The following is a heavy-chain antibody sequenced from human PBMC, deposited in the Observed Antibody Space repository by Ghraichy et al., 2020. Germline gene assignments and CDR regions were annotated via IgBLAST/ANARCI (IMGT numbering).Heavy chain of an antibody. D-gene: IGHD4-23*01. J-gene: IGHJ6*02. Sequence: GGSLRLSCVGSGFTFSSFSMNWVRQSPGKGLEWVSYITSSSRTKSYADSVKGRFTISRDNAQNSLYLQMNSLRDEDTAVYYCARGSTVVRFYSYDAMDVWGQGTLVTVSS. V-gene: IGHV3-48*02. CDR2: ITSSSRTK. CDR3: ARGSTVVRFYSYDAMDV. CDR1: GFTFSSFS.